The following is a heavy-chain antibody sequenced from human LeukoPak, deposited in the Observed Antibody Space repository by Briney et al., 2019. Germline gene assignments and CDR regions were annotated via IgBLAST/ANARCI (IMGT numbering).Heavy chain of an antibody. CDR3: ARLIVGAHYWYYYMDV. J-gene: IGHJ6*03. CDR1: GFTFSSYS. CDR2: ISSSSSTI. V-gene: IGHV3-48*01. D-gene: IGHD1-26*01. Sequence: HPGGSLRLSCAASGFTFSSYSMNWVRQAPGKGLEWVSYISSSSSTIYYADSVKGRFTISRDNAKNSLYLQMNSLRAEDTAVYYCARLIVGAHYWYYYMDVWGKGTTVTVSS.